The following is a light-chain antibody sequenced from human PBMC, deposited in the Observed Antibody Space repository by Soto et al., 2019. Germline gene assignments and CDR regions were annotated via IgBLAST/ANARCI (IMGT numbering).Light chain of an antibody. CDR2: GAS. V-gene: IGKV3-15*01. Sequence: EIVMSQSPATLSVSPGEGFTLYCRASQSVSSNLAWYHQRPGQAPRLLIYGASTRATGIPARFSGSGSGTEFTLTISSLQSEDFAVYYCQQYNNWPPIPFGQGTRLEIK. CDR1: QSVSSN. J-gene: IGKJ5*01. CDR3: QQYNNWPPIP.